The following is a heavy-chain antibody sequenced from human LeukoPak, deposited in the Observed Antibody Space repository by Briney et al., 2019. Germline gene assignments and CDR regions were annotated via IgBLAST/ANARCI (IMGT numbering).Heavy chain of an antibody. CDR1: GYTFTSYD. D-gene: IGHD3-22*01. V-gene: IGHV1-8*01. CDR3: ARAQYYYDSSGYYYPLGFDP. CDR2: MNPNSGNT. Sequence: ASVKVSCKASGYTFTSYDINWVRQATGQGLEWMGWMNPNSGNTGYAQKFQGRVTMTRNTSISTAYMELSSLRSEDTAVYYCARAQYYYDSSGYYYPLGFDPWGQGTLVTVSS. J-gene: IGHJ5*02.